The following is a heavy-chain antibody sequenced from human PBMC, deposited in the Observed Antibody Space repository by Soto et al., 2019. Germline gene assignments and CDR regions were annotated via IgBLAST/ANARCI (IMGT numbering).Heavy chain of an antibody. J-gene: IGHJ4*02. Sequence: QVHLEQSEAEVKKPGASVKVSCKCSGYTFTSYGITWVRQAPGQGLEWMGWISAHNGNTDYAQKLQGRVTVTRDTSTSTAYMELRSLRSDDTAVYFCARGRYGDYWGQGALVTVSS. CDR3: ARGRYGDY. CDR2: ISAHNGNT. CDR1: GYTFTSYG. V-gene: IGHV1-18*01. D-gene: IGHD1-1*01.